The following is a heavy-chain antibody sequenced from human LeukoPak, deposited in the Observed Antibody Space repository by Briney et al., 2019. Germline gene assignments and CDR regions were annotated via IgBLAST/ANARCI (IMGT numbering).Heavy chain of an antibody. CDR3: AKHTGCGSNFADAFDI. J-gene: IGHJ3*02. CDR2: ISGSGGGT. CDR1: GFSFSSYA. V-gene: IGHV3-23*01. Sequence: GGSLRLSCAASGFSFSSYAMSWVRQAPGKGLEWVSAISGSGGGTTYADSVKGRFTISRDNSKNTLYLQMSSLRAEDPAVYYCAKHTGCGSNFADAFDIWGQGTVVSVSS. D-gene: IGHD1-26*01.